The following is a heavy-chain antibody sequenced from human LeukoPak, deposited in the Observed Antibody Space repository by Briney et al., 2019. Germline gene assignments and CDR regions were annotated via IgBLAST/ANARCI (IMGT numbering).Heavy chain of an antibody. V-gene: IGHV3-23*01. CDR1: GFTFSSYA. J-gene: IGHJ4*02. CDR2: ISGSGGST. CDR3: AKGGWLQASWDY. Sequence: PGGSLRLSCAASGFTFSSYAMSWVRQAPGKGLEWVSTISGSGGSTDYADSVKGRFTISRDNSKNTLFLQMNSLRAEDTAVYYCAKGGWLQASWDYWGQGTLVTVSS. D-gene: IGHD5-12*01.